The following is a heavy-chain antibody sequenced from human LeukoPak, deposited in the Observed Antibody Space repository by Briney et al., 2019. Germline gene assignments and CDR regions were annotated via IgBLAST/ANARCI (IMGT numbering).Heavy chain of an antibody. CDR2: VSGSGAGT. Sequence: GGSLRLSCAASGFTFDDYGMSWVRQAPGKGLEWVSVVSGSGAGTNYADSVKGRFTISRDNSKNTLYLQMNSLRAEDTAVYYCAKRGDHDNSGYLRYFDYWGQGTLVTVSS. D-gene: IGHD3-22*01. V-gene: IGHV3-23*01. CDR3: AKRGDHDNSGYLRYFDY. J-gene: IGHJ4*02. CDR1: GFTFDDYG.